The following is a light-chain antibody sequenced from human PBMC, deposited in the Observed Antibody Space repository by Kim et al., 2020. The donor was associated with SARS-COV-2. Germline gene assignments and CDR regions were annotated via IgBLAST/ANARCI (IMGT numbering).Light chain of an antibody. V-gene: IGLV3-21*01. CDR2: YDS. Sequence: YELTQPPSVSVAPGQTARITCGGNNIGGHSVHWYQQKPGQAPVLVIYYDSDRPSGIPERFSGSKAATTATLTISRVEAGDEADYSCQVWDTDTDDYVFG. CDR1: NIGGHS. J-gene: IGLJ1*01. CDR3: QVWDTDTDDYV.